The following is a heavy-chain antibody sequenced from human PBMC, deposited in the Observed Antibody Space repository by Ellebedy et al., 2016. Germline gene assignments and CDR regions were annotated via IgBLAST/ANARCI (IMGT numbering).Heavy chain of an antibody. J-gene: IGHJ4*02. Sequence: GGSLRLSCVASGYTFTSNAIHWVRQAPGKGLEWVGIVWYDGKTTYYADSLKGRSTISRDNSRNTVFLELSSLRAEDTAVYYCSRGAYKSAAGFDYWGPGTLVTVSS. V-gene: IGHV3-33*01. CDR3: SRGAYKSAAGFDY. D-gene: IGHD5-12*01. CDR2: VWYDGKTT. CDR1: GYTFTSNA.